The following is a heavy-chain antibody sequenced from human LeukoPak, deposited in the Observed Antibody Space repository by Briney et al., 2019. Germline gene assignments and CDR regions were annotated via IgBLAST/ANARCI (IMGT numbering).Heavy chain of an antibody. J-gene: IGHJ4*02. CDR3: ARLGLHGSGTYYFFDY. D-gene: IGHD3-10*01. Sequence: ASVKVSCKASGQSLTGYFIHWVRQAPGQGLEWVGRIDPNTGDTVYAQNFQGRVTVTSATSISTAYMELSRLTSDDTAVYFCARLGLHGSGTYYFFDYWGQGTLVTVSS. CDR1: GQSLTGYF. V-gene: IGHV1-2*06. CDR2: IDPNTGDT.